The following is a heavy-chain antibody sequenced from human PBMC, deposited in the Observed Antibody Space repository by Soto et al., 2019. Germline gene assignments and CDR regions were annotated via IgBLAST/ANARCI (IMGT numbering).Heavy chain of an antibody. CDR3: ARDSDFWSGYYGAFFRFDY. V-gene: IGHV3-30-3*01. Sequence: PGGSLRLSCAASGFTFSSYAMHWVRQAPGKGLEWVAVISYDGSNKYYADSVKGRFTISRDNSKNTLYLQMNSLRAEDTAVYYCARDSDFWSGYYGAFFRFDYWGQGTLVTVSS. D-gene: IGHD3-3*01. J-gene: IGHJ4*02. CDR2: ISYDGSNK. CDR1: GFTFSSYA.